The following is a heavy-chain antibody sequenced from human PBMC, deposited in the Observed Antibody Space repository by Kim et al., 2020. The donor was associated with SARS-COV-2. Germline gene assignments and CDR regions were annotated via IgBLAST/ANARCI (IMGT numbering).Heavy chain of an antibody. CDR3: AITMVRGVIIF. J-gene: IGHJ4*02. D-gene: IGHD3-10*01. CDR2: T. Sequence: TNYTPSLKSRVTISVDTSKNQFSLKLSSVTAADTAVYYCAITMVRGVIIFWGQGTLVTVSS. V-gene: IGHV4-59*01.